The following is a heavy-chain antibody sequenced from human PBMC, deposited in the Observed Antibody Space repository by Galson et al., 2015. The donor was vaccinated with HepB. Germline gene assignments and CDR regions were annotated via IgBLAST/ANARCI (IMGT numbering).Heavy chain of an antibody. Sequence: SLRLSCAASGFTMSKFWMSWVRQAPGKGPEWVACIREDGSERKYMDSVRGRFTISRDNAGNLLFLQMNSLRDEDTAVYFCTRDGVGGHLAYWGQGALVTVSS. CDR1: GFTMSKFW. CDR2: IREDGSER. CDR3: TRDGVGGHLAY. D-gene: IGHD3-3*01. J-gene: IGHJ4*02. V-gene: IGHV3-7*03.